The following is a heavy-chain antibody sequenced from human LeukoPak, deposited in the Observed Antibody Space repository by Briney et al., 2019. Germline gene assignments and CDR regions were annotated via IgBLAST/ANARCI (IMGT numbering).Heavy chain of an antibody. CDR2: IRYDGSNK. CDR1: GFTFSSYG. V-gene: IGHV3-30*02. D-gene: IGHD2-15*01. J-gene: IGHJ4*02. CDR3: ARGSGGSFYFDY. Sequence: GGSLRLSCAASGFTFSSYGMHWVRQAPGKGLEWVAFIRYDGSNKYYADSVKSRFTISRDNAKNSLYLQMNSLRAEDTALYYCARGSGGSFYFDYWGQGTLVTVSS.